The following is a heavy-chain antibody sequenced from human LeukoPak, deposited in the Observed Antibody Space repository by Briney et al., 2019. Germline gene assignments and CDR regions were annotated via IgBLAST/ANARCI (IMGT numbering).Heavy chain of an antibody. V-gene: IGHV3-23*05. Sequence: GGSLTLSCAASGFSFSAYAVSWVRQAPGKGLEWVSSISNSGSDTNYADSVKGRFTISRDNSKNVLYLQMSSLSAEDTAVYYCAKRYCSGGYCYWGYAFDYWGQGTLVTVSS. D-gene: IGHD2-15*01. CDR2: ISNSGSDT. CDR1: GFSFSAYA. J-gene: IGHJ4*02. CDR3: AKRYCSGGYCYWGYAFDY.